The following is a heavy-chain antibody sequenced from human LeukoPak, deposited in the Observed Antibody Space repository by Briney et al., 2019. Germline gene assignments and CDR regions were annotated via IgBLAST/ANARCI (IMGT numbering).Heavy chain of an antibody. CDR1: GFTFSSYN. CDR2: ISRSSSYI. CDR3: ARVMTTVDRPIDY. D-gene: IGHD4-11*01. V-gene: IGHV3-21*01. Sequence: GGSLRPSCAASGFTFSSYNMNWVRQAPGKGLEWVSSISRSSSYIDYADSLKGRFTISRDNAKNSLYLQMNSLRAEDTAVYYCARVMTTVDRPIDYWGQGTLVTVSS. J-gene: IGHJ4*02.